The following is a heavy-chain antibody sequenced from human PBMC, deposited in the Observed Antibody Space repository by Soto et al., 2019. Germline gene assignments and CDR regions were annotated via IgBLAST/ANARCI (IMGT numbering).Heavy chain of an antibody. CDR1: GFTFSSYA. CDR3: ARDRMVVTDDFLYYFDY. Sequence: TGGSLRLSCAASGFTFSSYAMHWVRQAPGKGLEWVAVISYDGSNKYYADSVKGRFTISRDNSKNTLYLQMNSLRAEDTAVYYCARDRMVVTDDFLYYFDYWGQGTLVTVSS. J-gene: IGHJ4*02. V-gene: IGHV3-30-3*01. D-gene: IGHD2-21*02. CDR2: ISYDGSNK.